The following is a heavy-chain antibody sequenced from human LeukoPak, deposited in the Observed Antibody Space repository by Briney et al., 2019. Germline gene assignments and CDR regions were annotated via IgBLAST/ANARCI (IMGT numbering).Heavy chain of an antibody. D-gene: IGHD3-22*01. CDR2: IYWDDDK. CDR1: GFSLRTSGVG. CDR3: THFYDSSGYYSYHFDH. V-gene: IGHV2-5*02. Sequence: SGPTLVNPTQTLTLTCTFSGFSLRTSGVGVAWIRQPPGKALEWLGFIYWDDDKRYSPSLKSRLTITKDTSKNQVVLTMTNVDPADTATYYCTHFYDSSGYYSYHFDHWGQGTLVTVSS. J-gene: IGHJ4*02.